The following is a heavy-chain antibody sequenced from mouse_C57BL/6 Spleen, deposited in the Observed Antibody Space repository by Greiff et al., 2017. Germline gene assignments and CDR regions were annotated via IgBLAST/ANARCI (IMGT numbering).Heavy chain of an antibody. D-gene: IGHD3-1*01. CDR2: IYPGDGDT. Sequence: QVHVKQSGAELVKPGASVKISCKASGYAFSSYWMNWVKQRPGKGLEWIGQIYPGDGDTNYNGKFKGKATLTADKSSSTAYMQLSSLTSEDSAVYFCAREEAGAHFDYWGQGTTLTVSS. CDR1: GYAFSSYW. CDR3: AREEAGAHFDY. J-gene: IGHJ2*01. V-gene: IGHV1-80*01.